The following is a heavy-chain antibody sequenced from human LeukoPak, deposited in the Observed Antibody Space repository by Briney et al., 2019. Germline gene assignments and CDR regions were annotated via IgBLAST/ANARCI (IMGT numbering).Heavy chain of an antibody. CDR2: ISAYNGNT. CDR1: GYTFTSFG. J-gene: IGHJ4*02. D-gene: IGHD3/OR15-3a*01. V-gene: IGHV1-18*01. CDR3: WRVLGEDTIMFFFDS. Sequence: ASVNVSCKASGYTFTSFGISWVRQAPGQGLEWMGWISAYNGNTNSAQKFQGRVTMTTDISTTTAYMELRSLRSDDTAVYYCWRVLGEDTIMFFFDSGGRGPLVTVSS.